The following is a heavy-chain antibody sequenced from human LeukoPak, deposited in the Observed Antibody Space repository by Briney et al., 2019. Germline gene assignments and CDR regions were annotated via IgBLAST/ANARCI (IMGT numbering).Heavy chain of an antibody. J-gene: IGHJ4*02. V-gene: IGHV4-59*01. D-gene: IGHD5-24*01. CDR1: GGSISSYY. Sequence: SETLSLTCTAPGGSISSYYWSWIRQPPGKGLEWIGYIHYSGSTKYNPSLKSRVTISVDTSNNHFSLKLSSVTAADTAVYFCARVHPDGYSAYWGQGILVTVSS. CDR3: ARVHPDGYSAY. CDR2: IHYSGST.